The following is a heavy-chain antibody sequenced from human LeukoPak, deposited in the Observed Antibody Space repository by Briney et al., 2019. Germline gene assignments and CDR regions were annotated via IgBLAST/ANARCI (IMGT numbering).Heavy chain of an antibody. V-gene: IGHV3-30*02. J-gene: IGHJ5*02. Sequence: GGSLRLSCAASGFTFSSYGMHWVRQAPGKGLEWVAFIRSDGSNIYYADSVKGRFTISRDNSKNSLYLQMNSLRAEDTALYYCAKSQRMGLFDWSFTQSDWFDPWGQGTLVTVSS. CDR1: GFTFSSYG. CDR3: AKSQRMGLFDWSFTQSDWFDP. CDR2: IRSDGSNI. D-gene: IGHD3-9*01.